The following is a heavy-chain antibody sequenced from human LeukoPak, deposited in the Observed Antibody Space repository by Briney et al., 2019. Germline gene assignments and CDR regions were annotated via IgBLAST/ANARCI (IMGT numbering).Heavy chain of an antibody. V-gene: IGHV1-69*05. J-gene: IGHJ4*02. CDR3: ATPSSQWLGLFYY. Sequence: SVKVSCKASGGTSSSYAISWLRQAPGQGLEWMGGIIPIFGTANYAQKFQDRVTITTDESTSTADMKLSSLRSEDTAVYYCATPSSQWLGLFYYSGRGTGITVSS. CDR2: IIPIFGTA. D-gene: IGHD6-19*01. CDR1: GGTSSSYA.